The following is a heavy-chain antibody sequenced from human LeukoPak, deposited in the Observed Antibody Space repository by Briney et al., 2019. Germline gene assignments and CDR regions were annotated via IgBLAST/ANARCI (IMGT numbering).Heavy chain of an antibody. V-gene: IGHV3-9*01. J-gene: IGHJ4*02. D-gene: IGHD6-6*01. Sequence: GGSLRLSCAASGFTFDDYAMHWVRQAPGKVLEWVSGISWNSGTIGYADSVKGRFTISRDSAKNSLYLQMNSLRAEDTAVYYCARANGQLAFDYWGQGTLVTVSS. CDR3: ARANGQLAFDY. CDR1: GFTFDDYA. CDR2: ISWNSGTI.